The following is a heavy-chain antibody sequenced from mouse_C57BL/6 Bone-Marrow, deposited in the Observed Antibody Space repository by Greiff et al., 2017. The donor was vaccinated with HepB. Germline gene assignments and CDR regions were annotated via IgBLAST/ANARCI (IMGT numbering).Heavy chain of an antibody. Sequence: EVQRVESGPELVKPGASVKITCKASGYTFTDYNMDWVKQSHGKSLEWIGDINPNNGGTIYNQKFKGKATLTVDKSSSTAYMELRSLTSEDTAVYYCARSAHYYGSAWFAYWGQGTLVTVSA. J-gene: IGHJ3*01. CDR2: INPNNGGT. CDR3: ARSAHYYGSAWFAY. D-gene: IGHD1-1*01. V-gene: IGHV1-18*01. CDR1: GYTFTDYN.